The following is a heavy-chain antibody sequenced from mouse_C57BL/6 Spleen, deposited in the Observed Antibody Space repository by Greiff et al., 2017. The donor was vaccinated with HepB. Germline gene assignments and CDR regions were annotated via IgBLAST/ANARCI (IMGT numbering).Heavy chain of an antibody. D-gene: IGHD1-1*01. V-gene: IGHV1-81*01. CDR2: IYPRSGNT. CDR3: ARYGLITTVVEGY. J-gene: IGHJ2*01. CDR1: GYTFTSYG. Sequence: VQLQQSGAELARAGASVKLSCKASGYTFTSYGISWVKQRTGQGLEWIGEIYPRSGNTYYNEKFKGKAPLTADKSSSTAYMELRSLTSEDSAVYFCARYGLITTVVEGYWGQGTTLTVSS.